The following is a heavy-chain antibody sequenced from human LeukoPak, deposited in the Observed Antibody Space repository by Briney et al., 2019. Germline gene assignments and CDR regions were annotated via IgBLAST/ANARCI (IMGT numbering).Heavy chain of an antibody. CDR3: ARKESGMLGDAFDI. J-gene: IGHJ3*02. D-gene: IGHD3-10*02. CDR1: VGSFSGYY. CDR2: INHSGSS. Sequence: SETLSLTCAVHVGSFSGYYWTWIRQPPGKGLEWIGEINHSGSSNYNPSLKSRVTISVDTSKNQLSLKLNSVTAADTAVYYCARKESGMLGDAFDIWGQGTMMTVYS. V-gene: IGHV4-34*01.